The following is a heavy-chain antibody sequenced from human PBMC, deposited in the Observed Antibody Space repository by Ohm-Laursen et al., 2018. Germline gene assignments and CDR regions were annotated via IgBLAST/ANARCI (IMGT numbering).Heavy chain of an antibody. J-gene: IGHJ6*02. Sequence: TLSLTCAVFGGSFSGYYWSWIRQPPGKGLQWIGEITHSGSTSYNPSLESRVTISVDTSKNQFSLKLRSVTAADTAVYYCARAVLWRYMDVWGQGTTVTVSS. CDR3: ARAVLWRYMDV. D-gene: IGHD2-2*01. CDR2: ITHSGST. CDR1: GGSFSGYY. V-gene: IGHV4-34*01.